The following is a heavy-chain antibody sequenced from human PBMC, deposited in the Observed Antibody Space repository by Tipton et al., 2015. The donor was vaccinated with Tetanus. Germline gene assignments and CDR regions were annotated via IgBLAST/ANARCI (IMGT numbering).Heavy chain of an antibody. J-gene: IGHJ6*04. V-gene: IGHV3-23*01. Sequence: SLRLSCAASGFTFSSYPMAWVRQALGKGLEWVAAMSGSRLTPYYADSVKGRFTISRDNSKNTLSLQLNGLRADDSAIYYCAKEALGDLNLWGKGTTVAVTS. D-gene: IGHD1-14*01. CDR3: AKEALGDLNL. CDR2: MSGSRLTP. CDR1: GFTFSSYP.